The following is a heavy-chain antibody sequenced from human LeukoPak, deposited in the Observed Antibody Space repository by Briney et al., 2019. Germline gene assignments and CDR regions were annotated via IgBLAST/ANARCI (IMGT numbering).Heavy chain of an antibody. J-gene: IGHJ4*02. D-gene: IGHD1-1*01. V-gene: IGHV3-7*03. CDR1: GFVFSSYW. Sequence: PGASLRLSCTAPGFVFSSYWMSWVRQAPGKGLEWVANIKDDESQKYYGDSVKGRFTISRDNAKKSLYLQMNSLRADDTAVYYCARDRGGKDFWGQGTLVVVSS. CDR3: ARDRGGKDF. CDR2: IKDDESQK.